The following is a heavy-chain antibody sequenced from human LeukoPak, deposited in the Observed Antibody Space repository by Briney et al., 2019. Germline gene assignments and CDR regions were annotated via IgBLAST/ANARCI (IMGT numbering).Heavy chain of an antibody. J-gene: IGHJ4*02. V-gene: IGHV3-23*01. Sequence: GGSLRLSCAASGFTFSSYAMSWVRQAPGKGLEWVSVISGSGGSTYYADSVKGRFTISRDNSKNTLYLQMNSLRAEDTAVYYCARGRGYSGYDYSDYWGQGTLVTVSS. D-gene: IGHD5-12*01. CDR1: GFTFSSYA. CDR3: ARGRGYSGYDYSDY. CDR2: ISGSGGST.